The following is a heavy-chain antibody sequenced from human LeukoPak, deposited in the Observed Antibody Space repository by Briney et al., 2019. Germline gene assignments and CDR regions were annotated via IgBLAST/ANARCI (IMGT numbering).Heavy chain of an antibody. J-gene: IGHJ4*02. Sequence: SGGSLRLSCAASGFTFNNYAMNWVRQIPGKGLEWVGRIESKTDGGTTDYAAPVKGRFTISRDDSTNTLYLQMNSLKSEDTAVYYCTTYGSGRKFDYWGQGILVTVSS. CDR3: TTYGSGRKFDY. V-gene: IGHV3-15*04. CDR2: IESKTDGGTT. CDR1: GFTFNNYA. D-gene: IGHD3-10*01.